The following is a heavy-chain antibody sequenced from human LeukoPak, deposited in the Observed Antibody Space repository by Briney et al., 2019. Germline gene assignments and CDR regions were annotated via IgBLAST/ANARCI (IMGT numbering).Heavy chain of an antibody. CDR3: AKVWKGYGSGSYDVFYYYYMDV. Sequence: KSGGSLRLSCAASGFTFSSYDMHWVRQATGKGLEWVSAIGTAGDTYYPGSVKGRFTISRENAKNTLYLQMNSLRAEDTAVYYCAKVWKGYGSGSYDVFYYYYMDVWGKGTTVTISS. V-gene: IGHV3-13*01. CDR2: IGTAGDT. D-gene: IGHD3-10*01. CDR1: GFTFSSYD. J-gene: IGHJ6*03.